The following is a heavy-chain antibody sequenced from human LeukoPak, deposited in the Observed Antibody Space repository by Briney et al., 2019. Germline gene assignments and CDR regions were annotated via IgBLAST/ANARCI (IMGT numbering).Heavy chain of an antibody. CDR3: ARERRVEVSARQTVAFDM. Sequence: PSETLSLTCAVYGGSFTEYHWSWIRQPPGKSLEWMGEINYTGRTHYNPSLTSRFTISINISERQFSLKLTSVTAADTAVYYCARERRVEVSARQTVAFDMWAQGTMVIVSS. V-gene: IGHV4-34*01. D-gene: IGHD5/OR15-5a*01. CDR1: GGSFTEYH. J-gene: IGHJ3*02. CDR2: INYTGRT.